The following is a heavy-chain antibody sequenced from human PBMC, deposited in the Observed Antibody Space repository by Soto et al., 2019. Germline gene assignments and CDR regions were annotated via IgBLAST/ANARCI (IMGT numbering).Heavy chain of an antibody. Sequence: SETLSLTCTVSGGSISSSSYYWGWIRQPPGKGLEWIGSIYYSGSTYYNPSLKSRVTISVDTSKNQFSLKLSSVTAADTAVYYCARQAIVVVVAATSAPPATGPFDPWGQGTLVTVSS. J-gene: IGHJ5*02. CDR2: IYYSGST. D-gene: IGHD2-15*01. CDR1: GGSISSSSYY. CDR3: ARQAIVVVVAATSAPPATGPFDP. V-gene: IGHV4-39*01.